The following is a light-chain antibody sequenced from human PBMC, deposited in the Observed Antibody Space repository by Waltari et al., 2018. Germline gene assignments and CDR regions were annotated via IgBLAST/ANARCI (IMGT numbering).Light chain of an antibody. V-gene: IGLV2-8*01. CDR1: SSDVGYYNY. CDR3: SSFVGNNNLV. CDR2: EVT. Sequence: QSALTQPPSASGSPGQSVTISCTGLSSDVGYYNYVSWYQQHPGKAPKLIMYEVTLRPSWVPDRFSGSKSGNTASLTVSGLQADDEADYYCSSFVGNNNLVFGGGTEVTVL. J-gene: IGLJ3*02.